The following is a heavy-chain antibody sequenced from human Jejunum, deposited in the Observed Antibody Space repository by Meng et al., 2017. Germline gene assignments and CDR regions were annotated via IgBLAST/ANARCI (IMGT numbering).Heavy chain of an antibody. Sequence: GESLKISCGASGFTFSNYWMHWVRQGPGKGLVWVSRINTDGSDTSYADSVKGRFTISRDNAKNTLYLQMNSLRAEDTAVYYCVSDRYVCGGGTCYSDYFEYWGQGTLVTVSS. J-gene: IGHJ4*02. CDR2: INTDGSDT. CDR3: VSDRYVCGGGTCYSDYFEY. CDR1: GFTFSNYW. D-gene: IGHD2-15*01. V-gene: IGHV3-74*01.